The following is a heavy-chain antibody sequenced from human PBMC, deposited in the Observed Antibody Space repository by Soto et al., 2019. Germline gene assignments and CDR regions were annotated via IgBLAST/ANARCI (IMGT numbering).Heavy chain of an antibody. Sequence: QLQLQESGPGLVKPSETLSLTCTVSGGSIRDDRYYWGWIRQPPGKGLEWIGSIYYSGTSSYNPSLKSRVTMSVDTSKKQLSVRLSSVTAADTAVYYCARLHCDSPNCVPLDSWGQGTLLIVSS. CDR2: IYYSGTS. CDR1: GGSIRDDRYY. D-gene: IGHD2-2*01. J-gene: IGHJ5*01. CDR3: ARLHCDSPNCVPLDS. V-gene: IGHV4-39*01.